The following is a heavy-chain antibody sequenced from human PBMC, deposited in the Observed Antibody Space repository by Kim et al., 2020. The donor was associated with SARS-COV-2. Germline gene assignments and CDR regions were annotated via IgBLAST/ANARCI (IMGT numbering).Heavy chain of an antibody. CDR2: ISWNGGSI. J-gene: IGHJ6*02. D-gene: IGHD3-10*01. CDR3: AREIGYSGSGSVEHFYYIMDV. Sequence: GGSLRLSCEVSGFIFDHYAMHWVRQAPGKGLEWVSGISWNGGSIGYADSVKGRFIISKDRAKNSLYLQMSSLRPEDKALYYCAREIGYSGSGSVEHFYYIMDVWGQGTTVTV. V-gene: IGHV3-9*01. CDR1: GFIFDHYA.